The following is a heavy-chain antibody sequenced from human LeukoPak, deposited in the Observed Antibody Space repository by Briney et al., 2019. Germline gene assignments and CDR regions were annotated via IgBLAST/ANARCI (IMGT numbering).Heavy chain of an antibody. V-gene: IGHV1-18*01. J-gene: IGHJ4*02. CDR3: AREMATIVNQFDY. CDR1: GYTFTSYG. Sequence: ASVKVSCKASGYTFTSYGISWVRQAPGQGLEWMGWISPYNGNTNYAQKLQGRVTMTIDTSTTTAYMELRSLRSDDTAVYYCAREMATIVNQFDYWGQGTLVTVSS. D-gene: IGHD5-24*01. CDR2: ISPYNGNT.